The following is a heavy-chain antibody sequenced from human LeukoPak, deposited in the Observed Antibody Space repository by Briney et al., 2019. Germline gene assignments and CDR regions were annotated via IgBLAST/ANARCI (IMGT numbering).Heavy chain of an antibody. V-gene: IGHV3-30-3*01. D-gene: IGHD6-13*01. Sequence: GGSLRLSCAASGFTFSSYAMHWVRQAPGKGLEWVAVISYDGSNKYYADSVKGRFTISRDNSKNTLYLQMNSLRAEDTAVYYCPRESQLLAYYFDYWGQGTLVTVSS. CDR1: GFTFSSYA. CDR3: PRESQLLAYYFDY. CDR2: ISYDGSNK. J-gene: IGHJ4*02.